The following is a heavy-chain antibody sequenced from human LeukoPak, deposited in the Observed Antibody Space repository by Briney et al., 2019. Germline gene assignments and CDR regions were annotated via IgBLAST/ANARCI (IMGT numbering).Heavy chain of an antibody. CDR3: ASTEMGYCSSTSCYSFDY. CDR2: IYYSGST. D-gene: IGHD2-2*02. Sequence: SETLSLTCTVSGGSISSYYWSWIRQPPGKGLEWIGYIYYSGSTNYNPSLKSRVTISVDTSKNQFSLKLSSVTAADTAVYYCASTEMGYCSSTSCYSFDYWGQGTLVTVSS. CDR1: GGSISSYY. J-gene: IGHJ4*02. V-gene: IGHV4-59*08.